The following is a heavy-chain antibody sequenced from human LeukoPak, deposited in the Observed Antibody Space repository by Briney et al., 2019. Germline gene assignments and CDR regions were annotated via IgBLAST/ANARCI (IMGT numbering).Heavy chain of an antibody. CDR2: ITGGGGDT. V-gene: IGHV3-23*01. J-gene: IGHJ4*02. D-gene: IGHD6-6*01. CDR1: GFTFTSYV. Sequence: PGGSLRLSCVASGFTFTSYVMSRVRQAPGEGLEWVSAITGGGGDTYYADSVKGRFTVSRDNSKNTVYLQMNSLSVEDTAMYYCAKGSSSSRPYYFDYWGQGTLVTVSS. CDR3: AKGSSSSRPYYFDY.